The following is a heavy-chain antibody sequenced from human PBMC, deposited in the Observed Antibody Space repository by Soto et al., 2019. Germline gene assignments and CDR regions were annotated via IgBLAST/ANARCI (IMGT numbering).Heavy chain of an antibody. CDR3: AGTRFNYGMDV. CDR2: IYHSGST. D-gene: IGHD1-7*01. CDR1: VGSFSGYY. Sequence: SETLSLTCAVYVGSFSGYYWSWIRQPPGKGLEWIGYIYHSGSTYYNPSLKSRVTISVDGSKNQFSLKLSSVTAADTAVYYCAGTRFNYGMDVWGQGTTVTVPS. J-gene: IGHJ6*02. V-gene: IGHV4-34*01.